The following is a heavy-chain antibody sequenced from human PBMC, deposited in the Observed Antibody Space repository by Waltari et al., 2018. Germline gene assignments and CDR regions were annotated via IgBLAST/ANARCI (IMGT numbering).Heavy chain of an antibody. V-gene: IGHV1-2*02. CDR1: GYPFTGNY. CDR2: INPTSGGT. D-gene: IGHD6-19*01. J-gene: IGHJ4*02. CDR3: ARGEPLAGRKIPFDS. Sequence: QVQLVQSGAEVKKPGASVNVSCKTSGYPFTGNYLFWVRQVPGQGLEWMGWINPTSGGTRIAQKFQGRVTMTRDTSTTTAYLEVSELKSDDTAVYYCARGEPLAGRKIPFDSWGQGTLVTVSS.